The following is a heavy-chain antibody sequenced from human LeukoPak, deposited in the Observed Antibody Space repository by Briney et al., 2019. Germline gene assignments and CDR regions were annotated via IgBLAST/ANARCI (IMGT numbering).Heavy chain of an antibody. V-gene: IGHV3-48*03. CDR2: ISSSGSTI. D-gene: IGHD5-18*01. CDR1: GLTFSSYE. CDR3: AREGYSYGYSYYYYYMDV. J-gene: IGHJ6*03. Sequence: PGGSLRLSCAASGLTFSSYEMNWVRQAPGKGLEWVSYISSSGSTIYYADSVKGRFTISRDNAKNSLYLQMNSLRAEDTAVYYCAREGYSYGYSYYYYYMDVWGKGTTVTVSS.